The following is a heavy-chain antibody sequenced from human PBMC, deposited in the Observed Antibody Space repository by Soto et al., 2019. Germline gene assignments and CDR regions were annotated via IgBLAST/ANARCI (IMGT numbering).Heavy chain of an antibody. J-gene: IGHJ6*02. CDR3: ARIRGYWYGLDV. Sequence: EVQLLESGGGLVQPGGSLRLSCAASGFPLSTYGMTWVRQAPGKGLEWVSAITGTGGNTYYVDSVKGLFTSSRDNSKNMLYLQVNSLRVEDTAVYYCARIRGYWYGLDVWGQGTTVTVSS. V-gene: IGHV3-23*01. CDR2: ITGTGGNT. CDR1: GFPLSTYG.